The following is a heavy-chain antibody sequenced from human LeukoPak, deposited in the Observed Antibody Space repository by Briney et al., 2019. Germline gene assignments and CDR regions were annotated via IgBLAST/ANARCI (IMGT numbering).Heavy chain of an antibody. Sequence: GASVKVSCKASGCTFTGYYMHWVRQAPGQGLEWMGWINPNSGGTNYAQKFQGRVTMTRDTSISTAYMELSRLRSDDTAVYYCARGGYTYYYDSSGLHFDYWGQGTLVTVSS. CDR2: INPNSGGT. V-gene: IGHV1-2*02. J-gene: IGHJ4*02. CDR1: GCTFTGYY. D-gene: IGHD3-22*01. CDR3: ARGGYTYYYDSSGLHFDY.